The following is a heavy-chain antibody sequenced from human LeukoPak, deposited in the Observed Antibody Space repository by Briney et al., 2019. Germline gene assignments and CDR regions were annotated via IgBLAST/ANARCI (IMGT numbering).Heavy chain of an antibody. CDR1: GITFSSYA. V-gene: IGHV3-23*01. CDR3: AKESTTRLRVDPFDI. Sequence: PGGSLRLSCVASGITFSSYAMSWVRQAPGKGLEWVSAISGSGGSTYYADSVKGRFTISRDNSKNTVYLQMNSLRAEDTAVYYCAKESTTRLRVDPFDIWGQGTVVTVSS. D-gene: IGHD2-2*01. J-gene: IGHJ3*02. CDR2: ISGSGGST.